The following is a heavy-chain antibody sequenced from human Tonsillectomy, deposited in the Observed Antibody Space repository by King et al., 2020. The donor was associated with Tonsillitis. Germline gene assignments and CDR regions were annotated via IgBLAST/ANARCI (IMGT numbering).Heavy chain of an antibody. CDR2: IRPDGNEK. Sequence: VQLVESGGGLVQPGESLRLSCAASAFDFRSSWMIWVRQAPGKVLECVATIRPDGNEKYYVASVEGRFTISRDNARNSLYLQMNSLRVEDTALYYCVRDPLWGAFDMWGRGTMVTVSS. V-gene: IGHV3-7*01. D-gene: IGHD1-26*01. CDR3: VRDPLWGAFDM. CDR1: AFDFRSSW. J-gene: IGHJ3*02.